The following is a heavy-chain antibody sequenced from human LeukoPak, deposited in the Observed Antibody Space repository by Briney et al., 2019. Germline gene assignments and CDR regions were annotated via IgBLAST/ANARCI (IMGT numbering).Heavy chain of an antibody. J-gene: IGHJ4*02. CDR3: AKDRSLRQQMALGLFHY. V-gene: IGHV3-66*01. CDR2: IYSGGST. CDR1: EFSVGSNY. Sequence: PGGSLRLSCAASEFSVGSNYMTWVRQAPGKGLEWVSLIYSGGSTYYADSVKGRFTISRDNSKNTLYLQVNSLRAEDTAVYYCAKDRSLRQQMALGLFHYWGQGTLVTVSS. D-gene: IGHD5-24*01.